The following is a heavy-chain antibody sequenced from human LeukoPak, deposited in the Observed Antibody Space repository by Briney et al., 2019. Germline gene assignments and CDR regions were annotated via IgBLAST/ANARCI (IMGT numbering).Heavy chain of an antibody. CDR3: VRYSGDADY. CDR1: GFTFDNYA. V-gene: IGHV3-49*03. J-gene: IGHJ4*02. CDR2: IRSKIYGGTT. D-gene: IGHD5-12*01. Sequence: GGSLRLSCTASGFTFDNYAMSWFRQAPGKGLEWLGFIRSKIYGGTTEYAASVKGRFTISRDDSKSIAYLQMTSLKSEDTAVYYCVRYSGDADYWGQGTLVTVSS.